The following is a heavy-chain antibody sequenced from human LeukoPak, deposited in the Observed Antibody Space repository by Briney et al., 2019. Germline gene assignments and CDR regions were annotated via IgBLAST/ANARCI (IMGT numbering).Heavy chain of an antibody. Sequence: GESLRPSCAASGFSFSSYGMHWVRQAPGKGLEWVAVISYDGSNKYHADSVKGRFTISRDNSKNTLYLQMNSLRVEDTAVYYCAKGGIPDDPWGQGTLVTVSS. CDR1: GFSFSSYG. V-gene: IGHV3-30*18. J-gene: IGHJ5*02. CDR3: AKGGIPDDP. CDR2: ISYDGSNK. D-gene: IGHD2-21*01.